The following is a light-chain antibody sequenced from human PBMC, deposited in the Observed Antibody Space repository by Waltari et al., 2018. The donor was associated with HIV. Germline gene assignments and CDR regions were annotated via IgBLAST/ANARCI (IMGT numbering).Light chain of an antibody. CDR1: SSNIGSNT. CDR3: ASWDYSLNGPV. J-gene: IGLJ2*01. CDR2: GKT. Sequence: QSVLTQHPSTSGTTGKRVTIACSGRSSNIGSNTVRWFQRLPGKAPKVLIYGKTRRPSGVPDRSSCSKSGTSAALAFGGLQSEDEADYYCASWDYSLNGPVFGGGTTLTVL. V-gene: IGLV1-44*01.